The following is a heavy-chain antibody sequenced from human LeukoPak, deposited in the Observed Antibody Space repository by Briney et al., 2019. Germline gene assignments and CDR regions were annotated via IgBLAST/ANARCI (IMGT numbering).Heavy chain of an antibody. Sequence: GGSLRLSCAASGFTFSSYGMHWVRQAPGKGLEWVAVISYDGSNKYYADSVKGRFTISRDNSKNTLYLQMNSLRAEDTAVYYCAKDLGTTGTTFDYWGQGTLVTVSS. V-gene: IGHV3-30*18. CDR2: ISYDGSNK. J-gene: IGHJ4*02. CDR3: AKDLGTTGTTFDY. CDR1: GFTFSSYG. D-gene: IGHD1-1*01.